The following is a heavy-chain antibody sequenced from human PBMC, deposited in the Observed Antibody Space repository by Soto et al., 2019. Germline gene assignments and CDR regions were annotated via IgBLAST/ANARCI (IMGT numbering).Heavy chain of an antibody. CDR1: GYTFTSYG. V-gene: IGHV1-18*01. CDR3: ARGRYGDY. CDR2: ISAHNGNT. J-gene: IGHJ4*02. D-gene: IGHD1-1*01. Sequence: QVHLVQSGAEVKKPGASVKVSCKASGYTFTSYGITWVRQAPGQGLEWMGWISAHNGNTDYAQKLQGRGIVTRDTSTSTAYMELRSLISDDTAVYYCARGRYGDYWGQGAVVTVSS.